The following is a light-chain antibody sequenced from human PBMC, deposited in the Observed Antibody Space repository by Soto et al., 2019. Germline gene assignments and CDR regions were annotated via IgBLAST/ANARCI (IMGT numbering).Light chain of an antibody. V-gene: IGKV1-33*01. J-gene: IGKJ2*01. CDR2: DAY. CDR1: HDIKNY. Sequence: DIQLTQSPPSLSASEGDRVTITCQASHDIKNYLNWYQQKPGKAPKLLLYDAYNFERGVPSRFSGSGTGTDFTFTIGSLQPEDVATYYCQQFDFLPPYTFGQVTRVEIK. CDR3: QQFDFLPPYT.